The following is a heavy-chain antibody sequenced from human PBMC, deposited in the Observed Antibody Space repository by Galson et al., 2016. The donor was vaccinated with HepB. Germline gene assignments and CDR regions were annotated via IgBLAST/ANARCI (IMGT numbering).Heavy chain of an antibody. CDR2: INSDGSSA. J-gene: IGHJ6*02. V-gene: IGHV3-74*01. CDR3: ARALRDDFWRGYYSGNLYYYGMDV. D-gene: IGHD3-3*01. Sequence: SLRLSCAASAFTFSNYWMYWARQAPGKGLVWVSRINSDGSSASYAESVKGRFTISRDNAKNTLYLQASSLRAEDTAVYYCARALRDDFWRGYYSGNLYYYGMDVWGQGTTVTVSS. CDR1: AFTFSNYW.